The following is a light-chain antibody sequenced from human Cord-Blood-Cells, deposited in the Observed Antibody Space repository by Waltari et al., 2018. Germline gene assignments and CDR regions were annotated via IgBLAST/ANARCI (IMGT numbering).Light chain of an antibody. CDR1: QSVSSY. CDR2: DAS. Sequence: EIVLTQSPVTLSLSPGERATLSCRASQSVSSYLAWYQQKPGQAPRLLIYDASNRATGITARFSGSGSGTDFTLTISSLEPEDFAVYYCQQRSNWLTFGGGTKVEIK. V-gene: IGKV3-11*01. CDR3: QQRSNWLT. J-gene: IGKJ4*01.